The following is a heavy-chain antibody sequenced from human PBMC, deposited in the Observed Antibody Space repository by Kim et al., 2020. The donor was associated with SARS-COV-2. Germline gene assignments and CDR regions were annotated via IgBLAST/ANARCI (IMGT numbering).Heavy chain of an antibody. CDR2: IYYSGST. Sequence: SETLSLTCTVSGGSISGSSYYWGWIRQPPGKGLEWIGSIYYSGSTYYNPSLKSRVTISVDTSKNQFSLKLSSVTAADTAVYYCARGYCSGGSCYWGFDPWGQGTLVTVSS. V-gene: IGHV4-39*01. CDR1: GGSISGSSYY. J-gene: IGHJ5*02. D-gene: IGHD2-15*01. CDR3: ARGYCSGGSCYWGFDP.